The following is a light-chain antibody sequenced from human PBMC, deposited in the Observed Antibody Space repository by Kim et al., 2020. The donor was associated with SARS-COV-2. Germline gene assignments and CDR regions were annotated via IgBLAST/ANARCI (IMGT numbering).Light chain of an antibody. CDR3: QQYTTSPPAYA. CDR2: GAS. V-gene: IGKV3-20*01. Sequence: PGERATRSCRASQSISSEFLAWYQQRSGQPPRLLIVGASNRAAGIPDRFSGGGSGTDFTLTITRLEPADSAVYYCQQYTTSPPAYAFGQGTKLEIK. J-gene: IGKJ2*01. CDR1: QSISSEF.